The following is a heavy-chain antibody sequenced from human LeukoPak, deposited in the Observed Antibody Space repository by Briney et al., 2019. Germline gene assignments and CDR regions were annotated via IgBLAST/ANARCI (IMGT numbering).Heavy chain of an antibody. D-gene: IGHD3-10*01. Sequence: ASVKVSCKASGYTFTSYDINWVRQATGQGLEWMGWMNPNSGNTGYAQKFQGRVTMTRNTSISTAYMELSSLRSEDTAVYYCARVTPHYYGSGSHRGWFDPWGQGTLVTVSS. CDR1: GYTFTSYD. V-gene: IGHV1-8*01. CDR2: MNPNSGNT. CDR3: ARVTPHYYGSGSHRGWFDP. J-gene: IGHJ5*02.